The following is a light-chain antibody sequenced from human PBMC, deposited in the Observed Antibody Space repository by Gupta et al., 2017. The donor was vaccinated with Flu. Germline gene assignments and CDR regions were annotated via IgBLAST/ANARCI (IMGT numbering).Light chain of an antibody. CDR2: AAS. CDR3: HQSYGAPQT. CDR1: HSIKNY. Sequence: PSSLSASLGDRVTITCRASHSIKNYLNWYQQKSGIAPKLLIFAASTVQGGVPSRFSGSGSGTEFTLTITNLQPEDLATYFCHQSYGAPQTFGQGTSLEIK. V-gene: IGKV1-39*01. J-gene: IGKJ2*01.